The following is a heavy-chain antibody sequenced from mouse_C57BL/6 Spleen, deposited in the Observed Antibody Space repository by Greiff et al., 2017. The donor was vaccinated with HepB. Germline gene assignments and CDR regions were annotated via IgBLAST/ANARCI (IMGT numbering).Heavy chain of an antibody. CDR3: TRRTTVVAHYFDY. CDR2: IDPETGGT. CDR1: GYTFTDYE. J-gene: IGHJ2*01. V-gene: IGHV1-15*01. D-gene: IGHD1-1*01. Sequence: LVESGAELVRPGASVTLSCKASGYTFTDYEMHWVKQTPVHGLEWIGAIDPETGGTAYNQKFKGKAILTADKSSSTAYMELRSLTSEDSAVYYCTRRTTVVAHYFDYWGQGTTLTVSS.